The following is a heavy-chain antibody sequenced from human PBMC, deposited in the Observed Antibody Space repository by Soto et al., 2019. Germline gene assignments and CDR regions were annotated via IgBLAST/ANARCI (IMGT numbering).Heavy chain of an antibody. D-gene: IGHD4-17*01. V-gene: IGHV4-30-4*01. J-gene: IGHJ5*02. CDR1: GGSVSIGDNL. CDR3: ARARGGDSGDYASLFDR. Sequence: VQLQESGPGLVTPSQTLSLTCTVFGGSVSIGDNLCSWIRQRPGKGLEWIGYIHDSGNTYYNPSLKSRVTISLDTSKNQISLKVTSMTAADTAVYFCARARGGDSGDYASLFDRWGQGNLVTVPS. CDR2: IHDSGNT.